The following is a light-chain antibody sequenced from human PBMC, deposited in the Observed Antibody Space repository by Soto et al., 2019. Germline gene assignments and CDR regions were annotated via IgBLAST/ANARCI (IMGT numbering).Light chain of an antibody. CDR2: ENN. Sequence: GSSSNIGNNYVSWYQQLPGTAPKLLIYENNKRPSGIPDRFSGSKSGTSATLGITGLQTGDEADYYCGTWDSSLSASYVFGTWTQVTVL. CDR3: GTWDSSLSASYV. J-gene: IGLJ1*01. V-gene: IGLV1-51*02. CDR1: SSNIGNNY.